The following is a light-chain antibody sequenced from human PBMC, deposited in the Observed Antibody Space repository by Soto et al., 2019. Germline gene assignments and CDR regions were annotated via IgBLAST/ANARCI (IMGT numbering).Light chain of an antibody. CDR2: GAS. V-gene: IGKV3-20*01. Sequence: EIVMTQSPATLSVSPGERATVSCRASQSVSNNYLAWYQQKPGQAPRLLIYGASNRATGIPDRFSGSGSGTDFTLTISRLEPEDFAVYYYQHYGSSGTFGQGTKVDIK. CDR1: QSVSNNY. J-gene: IGKJ1*01. CDR3: QHYGSSGT.